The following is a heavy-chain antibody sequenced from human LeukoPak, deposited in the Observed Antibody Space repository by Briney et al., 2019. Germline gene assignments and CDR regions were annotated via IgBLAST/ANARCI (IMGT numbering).Heavy chain of an antibody. CDR2: ISGDGGSP. Sequence: GGSLRLSCAASGFTFDDYAMHWVRQAPGKGLEWVSLISGDGGSPYYADSVKGRFTTSRDNSKNSLYLQMNSLRTEDTALYYCAKDISWGGNSGDYWGQGTLVTVSS. J-gene: IGHJ4*02. D-gene: IGHD4-23*01. CDR3: AKDISWGGNSGDY. CDR1: GFTFDDYA. V-gene: IGHV3-43*02.